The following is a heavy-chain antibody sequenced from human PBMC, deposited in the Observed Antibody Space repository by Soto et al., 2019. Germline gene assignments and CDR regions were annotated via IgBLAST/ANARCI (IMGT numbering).Heavy chain of an antibody. V-gene: IGHV2-5*02. CDR2: IYWDDDK. CDR1: GFSLSTSGVG. J-gene: IGHJ4*02. CDR3: AHVYGGYDNFDY. D-gene: IGHD5-12*01. Sequence: QITLKESGPTLVKPTQTLTLTCTFSGFSLSTSGVGVGWIRQPPGMALEWLALIYWDDDKRYSPSLKSRLTITKDTSKKQVVLTMTNMDPVDTATYYCAHVYGGYDNFDYWGQGTLVTVSS.